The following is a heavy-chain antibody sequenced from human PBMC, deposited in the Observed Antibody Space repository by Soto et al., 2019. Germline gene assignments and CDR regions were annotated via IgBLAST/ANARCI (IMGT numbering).Heavy chain of an antibody. D-gene: IGHD3-3*01. CDR2: IKQDGSEK. CDR1: GFTFSRYY. CDR3: ARDRYSYYDFWSGSLPYYYFGMDV. V-gene: IGHV3-7*01. J-gene: IGHJ6*02. Sequence: GSLRLSCTVSGFTFSRYYMNWVRQAPGKGLEWVANIKQDGSEKYYVDSVKGRFTISRDNAKNSLYLQMNSLRAEDTAVYYCARDRYSYYDFWSGSLPYYYFGMDVWGQGTTVTVSS.